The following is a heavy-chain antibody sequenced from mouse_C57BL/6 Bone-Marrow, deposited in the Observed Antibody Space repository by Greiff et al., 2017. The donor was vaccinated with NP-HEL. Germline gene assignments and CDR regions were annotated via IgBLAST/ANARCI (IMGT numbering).Heavy chain of an antibody. D-gene: IGHD4-1*01. CDR1: GYTFTTYP. CDR2: FHPYNDDT. Sequence: QLQQSGAELVKPGALVKMSCKASGYTFTTYPIEWMKQNHGKSLEWIGNFHPYNDDTKYNEKFKGKATLTVEKSSSTVYLELSRLTSDDSAVYYCARGPPNWDVYAMDYWGQGTSVTVSS. V-gene: IGHV1-47*01. CDR3: ARGPPNWDVYAMDY. J-gene: IGHJ4*01.